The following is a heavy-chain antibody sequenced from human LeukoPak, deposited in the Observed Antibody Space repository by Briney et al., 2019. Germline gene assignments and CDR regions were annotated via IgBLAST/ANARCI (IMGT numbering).Heavy chain of an antibody. CDR1: GYTFTSYY. Sequence: ASVKVSCKASGYTFTSYYMRWVRQAPGQGLEWMGIINPSGGSTSYAQKFQGRVTMTRDTSTSTVYMELSSLRSEDTAVYYCARVPRYYDSSRDAFDIWGQGTMVTVSS. V-gene: IGHV1-46*01. J-gene: IGHJ3*02. CDR3: ARVPRYYDSSRDAFDI. D-gene: IGHD3-22*01. CDR2: INPSGGST.